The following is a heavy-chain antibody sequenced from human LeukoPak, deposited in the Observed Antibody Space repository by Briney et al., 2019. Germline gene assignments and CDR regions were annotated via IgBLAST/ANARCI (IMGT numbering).Heavy chain of an antibody. Sequence: PGRSLRLSCAASGFTFSSHAMHWVRQAPGKGLEWVAVISYDGSNKYYADSVKGRFTISRDNSKNTLYLQMNSLRAEDTAVYYCARDRRGYCSSTSCFTDAFDIWGQGTMVTVSS. CDR1: GFTFSSHA. D-gene: IGHD2-2*02. CDR2: ISYDGSNK. CDR3: ARDRRGYCSSTSCFTDAFDI. V-gene: IGHV3-30*04. J-gene: IGHJ3*02.